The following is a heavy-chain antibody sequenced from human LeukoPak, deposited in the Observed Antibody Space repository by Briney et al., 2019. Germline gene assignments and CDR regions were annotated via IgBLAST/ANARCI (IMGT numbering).Heavy chain of an antibody. CDR2: ISYDGSNK. Sequence: PGRSLRLSYAASGFTFTSYAMHWVRQAPGKGLEWVAVISYDGSNKYYVESVKGRFTISRDNSKNTLYLQMNSLRTEDTAVYYCARGLSGNYYYYYAMDVWGQGTTVTVSS. D-gene: IGHD6-19*01. V-gene: IGHV3-30-3*01. J-gene: IGHJ6*02. CDR3: ARGLSGNYYYYYAMDV. CDR1: GFTFTSYA.